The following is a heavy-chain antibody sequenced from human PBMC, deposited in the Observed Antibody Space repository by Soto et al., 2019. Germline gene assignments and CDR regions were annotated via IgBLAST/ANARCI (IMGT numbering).Heavy chain of an antibody. D-gene: IGHD5-12*01. CDR2: INAGNGST. CDR1: GYTFTNYA. V-gene: IGHV1-3*01. J-gene: IGHJ4*02. Sequence: ASVKVSCKASGYTFTNYAMHWVRQAPGQRLEWMGWINAGNGSTKYSQKFQGRVTITRDTSASTAYMELSSLRSEDTAVYYCARVSGYYLPDYWGPGTLVTLSS. CDR3: ARVSGYYLPDY.